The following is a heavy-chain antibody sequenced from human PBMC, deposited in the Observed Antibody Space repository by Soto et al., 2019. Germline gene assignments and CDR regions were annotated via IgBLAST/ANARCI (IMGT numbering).Heavy chain of an antibody. CDR2: TYYRSKWYN. Sequence: SQTLSLTCAISGDSVSSNSAAWNWIRQSPSRGLEWLGGTYYRSKWYNDYAVSVKNRITINPDTSKNQFSLQLNSVTPEDTAVYYCASSGYSSSWYSPGAEYFQHWGQGTLVTVSS. V-gene: IGHV6-1*01. J-gene: IGHJ1*01. D-gene: IGHD6-13*01. CDR3: ASSGYSSSWYSPGAEYFQH. CDR1: GDSVSSNSAA.